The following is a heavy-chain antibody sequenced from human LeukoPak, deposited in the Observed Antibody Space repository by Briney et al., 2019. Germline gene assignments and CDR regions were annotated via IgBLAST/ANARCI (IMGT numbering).Heavy chain of an antibody. D-gene: IGHD5-18*01. CDR2: ISGGGGST. J-gene: IGHJ4*02. CDR1: GFTFSSYA. V-gene: IGHV3-23*01. CDR3: AKAERYSYEARDY. Sequence: GGSLRLSCAASGFTFSSYAMSWVRQAPGKGLEWVSAISGGGGSTYYADSVKGRFTISRDNSKNTLYLQMNSLRAEDTAVYYCAKAERYSYEARDYWGQGTLVTVSS.